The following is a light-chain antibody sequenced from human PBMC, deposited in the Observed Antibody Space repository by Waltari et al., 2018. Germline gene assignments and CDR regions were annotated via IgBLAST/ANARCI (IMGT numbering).Light chain of an antibody. Sequence: SYELTQSPSVSVSPGQTATITCAGDNLGDKYVCLYQQKPGQSPVMVIDQDTKRPPGIPGRFSCSNSGNTATLTIGGTQALEEADYYCQSWDSTTVVFGGGTKLTVL. CDR2: QDT. CDR3: QSWDSTTVV. V-gene: IGLV3-1*01. CDR1: NLGDKY. J-gene: IGLJ2*01.